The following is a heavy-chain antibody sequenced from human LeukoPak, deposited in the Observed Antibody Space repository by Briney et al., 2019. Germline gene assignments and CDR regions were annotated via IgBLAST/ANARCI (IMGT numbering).Heavy chain of an antibody. CDR1: GGSISSYY. D-gene: IGHD1/OR15-1a*01. Sequence: KPSETRSLTCTVSGGSISSYYWSWIWQPPGKGLEWIGYIYYSGSTNYNPSLKSRVTISVDTSKNQFSLKLSSVTAADTAVYYCARLDNNHFDYWGQGTLVTVSS. V-gene: IGHV4-59*08. J-gene: IGHJ4*02. CDR2: IYYSGST. CDR3: ARLDNNHFDY.